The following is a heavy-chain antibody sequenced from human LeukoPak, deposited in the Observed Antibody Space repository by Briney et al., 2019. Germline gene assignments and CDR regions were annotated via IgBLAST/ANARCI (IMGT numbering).Heavy chain of an antibody. CDR2: IYSGGST. CDR3: ASALNADYFDY. Sequence: GGSLRLSCAASGFTVSSNYMSWVRQAPGKGLEWASVIYSGGSTYYADSVKGRFTISRDNSKNTLYLQMNSLRAEDTAVYYCASALNADYFDYWGQGTLVTVSS. J-gene: IGHJ4*02. V-gene: IGHV3-66*01. D-gene: IGHD2-2*01. CDR1: GFTVSSNY.